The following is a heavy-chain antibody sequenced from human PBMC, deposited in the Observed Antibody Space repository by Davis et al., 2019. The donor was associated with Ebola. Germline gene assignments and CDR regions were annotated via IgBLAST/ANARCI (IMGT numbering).Heavy chain of an antibody. CDR3: ARPIYYGSGSPPFDY. Sequence: GSLRLSCAVYGGSFSGYYWSWIRQPPGKGLEWIGEINHSGSTNYNPSLKSRVTISVNTSKNQFSLKLSSVTAADTAVYYCARPIYYGSGSPPFDYWGQGTLVTVSS. D-gene: IGHD3-10*01. V-gene: IGHV4-34*01. CDR2: INHSGST. CDR1: GGSFSGYY. J-gene: IGHJ4*02.